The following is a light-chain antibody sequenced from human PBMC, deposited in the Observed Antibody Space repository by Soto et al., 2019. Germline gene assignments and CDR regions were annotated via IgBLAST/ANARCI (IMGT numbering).Light chain of an antibody. CDR2: DTS. V-gene: IGKV3-15*01. CDR1: QGIGDT. J-gene: IGKJ1*01. CDR3: QQYGYSPPWT. Sequence: EVVMRQSPATLSVSPGEGATLSCRASQGIGDTSAWYQHKPGQTPRLLIYDTSTRATGVPTRFSGSRSGAEFTLTISRLEPEDLAVYYCQQYGYSPPWTFGQGTKVDIK.